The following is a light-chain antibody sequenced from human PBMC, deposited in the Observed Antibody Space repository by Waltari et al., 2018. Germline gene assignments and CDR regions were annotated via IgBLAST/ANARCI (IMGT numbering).Light chain of an antibody. J-gene: IGKJ4*01. CDR1: QDINNY. V-gene: IGKV1-33*01. Sequence: DIQMTQSPSSLSASVGDRVTITCQASQDINNYLNWYQQKPWKAPKLLIYDASNLERGVPSRFSGSGSGTDFTFTITSLQPEDIATYYCQQFYDLPLTFGGGTKVEIK. CDR3: QQFYDLPLT. CDR2: DAS.